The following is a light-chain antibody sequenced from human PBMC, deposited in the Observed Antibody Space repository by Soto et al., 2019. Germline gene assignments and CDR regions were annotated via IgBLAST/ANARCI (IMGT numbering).Light chain of an antibody. CDR1: QSVSAN. V-gene: IGKV3-15*01. Sequence: EIVMTPSPATLSVSPGERAALSCRASQSVSANLAWYQQKRGQAPRLLISSASTSATGTPARFSGSGSGTEFTLTISSLQAEDVAVYYCQQYNNWSQTFGPGTKVDIK. CDR3: QQYNNWSQT. J-gene: IGKJ1*01. CDR2: SAS.